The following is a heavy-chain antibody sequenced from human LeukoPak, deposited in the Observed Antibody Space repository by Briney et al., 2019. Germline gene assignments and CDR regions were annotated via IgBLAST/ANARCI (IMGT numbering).Heavy chain of an antibody. CDR3: ATWDTAVTTFSY. D-gene: IGHD4-17*01. CDR2: INHSGST. CDR1: GGSFSGYY. J-gene: IGHJ4*02. V-gene: IGHV4-34*01. Sequence: PSETLSLTCAVYGGSFSGYYWSWIRQPPGKGLEWIGEINHSGSTNYNPSLKSRVTISVDTSKNQFSLKLSSVTAADTAVYYCATWDTAVTTFSYWGQGTLVTVSS.